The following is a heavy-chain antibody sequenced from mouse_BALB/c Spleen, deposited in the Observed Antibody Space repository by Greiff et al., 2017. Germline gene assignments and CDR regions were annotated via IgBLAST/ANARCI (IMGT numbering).Heavy chain of an antibody. V-gene: IGHV1-84*02. CDR1: GYTFTDYY. J-gene: IGHJ2*01. Sequence: QVQLKESGPELVKPGASVKISCKASGYTFTDYYINWVKQKPGQGLEWIGWIYPGSGNTKYNEKFKGKATLTVDTSSSTAYMQLSSLTSEDTAVYFCARYQSYGSSNYFDYWGQGTTLTVSS. D-gene: IGHD1-1*01. CDR3: ARYQSYGSSNYFDY. CDR2: IYPGSGNT.